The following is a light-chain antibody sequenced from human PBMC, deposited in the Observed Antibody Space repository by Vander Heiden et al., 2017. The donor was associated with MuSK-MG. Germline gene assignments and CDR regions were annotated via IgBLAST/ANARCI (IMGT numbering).Light chain of an antibody. CDR1: QSVLYTSNNKNY. CDR2: WAS. J-gene: IGKJ2*01. V-gene: IGKV4-1*01. Sequence: DIVMTQSPDSLAVSLGERATINCKSSQSVLYTSNNKNYLAWYQQKPGQPPKLFIYWASTRESGVPYRFTGSGSGTDYTLTISSLQAEDLAVYYCLQYFSIPYTLGQGTNLEI. CDR3: LQYFSIPYT.